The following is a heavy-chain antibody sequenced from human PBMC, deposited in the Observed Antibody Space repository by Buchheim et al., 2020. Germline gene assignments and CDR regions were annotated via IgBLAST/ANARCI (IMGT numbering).Heavy chain of an antibody. Sequence: QVQLQQWGAGLLKPSETLSLTCAVYGGSFSGYYWSWIRQPPGKGLEWIGEINHSGSTNYNPSLKSRVTISVDTSKHQFSLKLSSVTAANTAVYYCARHYYDFWSGSYYYYYYGMDVWGQGTT. CDR1: GGSFSGYY. J-gene: IGHJ6*02. V-gene: IGHV4-34*01. D-gene: IGHD3-3*01. CDR3: ARHYYDFWSGSYYYYYYGMDV. CDR2: INHSGST.